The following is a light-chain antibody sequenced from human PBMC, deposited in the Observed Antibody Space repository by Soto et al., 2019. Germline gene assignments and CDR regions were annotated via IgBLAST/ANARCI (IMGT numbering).Light chain of an antibody. J-gene: IGKJ1*01. Sequence: DIQMTQSPSTLSASVGDRVTITCRASQSISSWLAWYQQKPGKAPKLLIYKASSLESGVPSRFSGSGSGTECTLTISSLQPDDFATYHCQQYNSYWTFGQGTKVEIK. V-gene: IGKV1-5*03. CDR3: QQYNSYWT. CDR2: KAS. CDR1: QSISSW.